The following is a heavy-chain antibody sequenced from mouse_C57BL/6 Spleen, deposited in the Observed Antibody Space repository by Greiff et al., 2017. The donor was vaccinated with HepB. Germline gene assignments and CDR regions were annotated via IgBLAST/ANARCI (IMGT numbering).Heavy chain of an antibody. J-gene: IGHJ4*01. CDR2: INPYNGDT. Sequence: VQLQQSGPELVKPGASVKISCKASGYSFTGYFMNWVKQSPGKSLEWIGRINPYNGDTFYNQKFKGKATLTVDKSSSTAHMGLLSLTSEDFAVYYCARWGRYYAMDYWGQGTSVTVSS. CDR1: GYSFTGYF. CDR3: ARWGRYYAMDY. V-gene: IGHV1-37*01.